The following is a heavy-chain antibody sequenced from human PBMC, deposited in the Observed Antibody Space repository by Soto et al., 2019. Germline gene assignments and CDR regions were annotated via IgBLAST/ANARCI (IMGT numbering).Heavy chain of an antibody. J-gene: IGHJ6*02. Sequence: EVQLVESGGGMVQPGRSLRLSCAASGFTFDDYALHWVRQAPGKGLEWVSGITWNGDTIGYGDSVKGRFTVSRDNAKKSLYLQMNSLTTEDTALYYCVKEIPHCINIDCPPWGGMDVWGQGTTVTVSS. CDR2: ITWNGDTI. V-gene: IGHV3-9*01. D-gene: IGHD2-8*01. CDR3: VKEIPHCINIDCPPWGGMDV. CDR1: GFTFDDYA.